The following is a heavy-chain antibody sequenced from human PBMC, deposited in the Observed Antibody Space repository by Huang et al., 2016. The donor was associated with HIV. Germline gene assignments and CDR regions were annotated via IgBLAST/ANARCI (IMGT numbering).Heavy chain of an antibody. CDR3: ARAPEFGNYEFDQ. CDR1: GFSFSNYA. J-gene: IGHJ4*02. D-gene: IGHD4-4*01. Sequence: QVQLVESGGGVVQPGRSLSLSCVDSGFSFSNYAVHWVRQALGKGLEWVGVISDDGTRKYYADSVKGRFTVSRDNSKNTAYVQMNNPRGGDTAVYYCARAPEFGNYEFDQWGLGTLVTVSS. CDR2: ISDDGTRK. V-gene: IGHV3-30-3*01.